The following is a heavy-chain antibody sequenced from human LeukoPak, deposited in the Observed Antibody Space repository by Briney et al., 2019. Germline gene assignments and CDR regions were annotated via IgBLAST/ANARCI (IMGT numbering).Heavy chain of an antibody. D-gene: IGHD3-22*01. Sequence: SETLSLTCTVSRASISSYYWSWLRQPPGKGLEWLGYIFYSGSANYNPSLKSRVTISVDKSKNQFSLKLSSVTAADTAVYYCAREYNDYYDISGYYRQGAAFDIWGQGTMVTVSS. CDR2: IFYSGSA. J-gene: IGHJ3*02. CDR3: AREYNDYYDISGYYRQGAAFDI. CDR1: RASISSYY. V-gene: IGHV4-59*01.